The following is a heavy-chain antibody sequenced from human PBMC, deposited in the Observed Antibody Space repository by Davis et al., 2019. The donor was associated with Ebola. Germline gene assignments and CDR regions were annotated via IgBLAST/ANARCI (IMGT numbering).Heavy chain of an antibody. CDR3: ARGTTLYPFDY. J-gene: IGHJ4*01. Sequence: MPSETLSLTCAVYGGSFSGYYWSWIRQPPGKGLEWIGEINHSGSTNYNPSLKSRVTISVDTSKNQFSLQLNSVTPEDTAVYYCARGTTLYPFDYWGHGTLVTVSS. V-gene: IGHV4-34*01. CDR1: GGSFSGYY. D-gene: IGHD2/OR15-2a*01. CDR2: INHSGST.